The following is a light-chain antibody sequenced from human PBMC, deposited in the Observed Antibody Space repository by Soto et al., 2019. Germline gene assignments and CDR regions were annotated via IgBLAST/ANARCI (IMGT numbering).Light chain of an antibody. Sequence: MLPQYQPPQSSFPGDRGPPSCRASQSVNSRLAWYQHKPGQAPRLLIYLTSNRDGGIPARFSGSGSETDFTLTISDVEPEDFAVYYCHQRKSWPGTFGQGTKVDIK. CDR2: LTS. V-gene: IGKV3-11*01. J-gene: IGKJ1*01. CDR3: HQRKSWPGT. CDR1: QSVNSR.